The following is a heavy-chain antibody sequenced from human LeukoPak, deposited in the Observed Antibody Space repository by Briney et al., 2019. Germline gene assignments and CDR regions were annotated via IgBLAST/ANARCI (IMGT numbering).Heavy chain of an antibody. J-gene: IGHJ4*02. V-gene: IGHV4-34*01. CDR3: ASFPLGSGSYLYVY. CDR2: INHSGST. CDR1: GGSFSGYY. D-gene: IGHD3-10*01. Sequence: PSETLSLTCAVYGGSFSGYYWSWIRQPPGKGLEWIGEINHSGSTNYNPSLKSRVTISVDTSKNQFSLKLSSVTAADTAVYYCASFPLGSGSYLYVYWGQGTLVTVSS.